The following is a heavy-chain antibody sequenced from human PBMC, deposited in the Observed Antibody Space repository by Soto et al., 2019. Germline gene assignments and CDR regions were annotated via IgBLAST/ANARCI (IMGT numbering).Heavy chain of an antibody. CDR2: FNHSGST. D-gene: IGHD3-10*01. V-gene: IGHV4-34*01. CDR3: ARIRYYGYSYYYYGMDV. J-gene: IGHJ6*02. CDR1: GGSFSGYY. Sequence: SETLSLTCAVYGGSFSGYYWSWIRQPPGKGLEWIGEFNHSGSTNYNPSLKSRVTISVDTSKNQFSLKLSSVTAADTAVYYCARIRYYGYSYYYYGMDVWGQGTTVTVSS.